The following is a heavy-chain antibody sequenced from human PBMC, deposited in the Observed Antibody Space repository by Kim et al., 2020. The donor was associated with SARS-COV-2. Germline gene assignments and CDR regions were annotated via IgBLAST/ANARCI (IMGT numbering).Heavy chain of an antibody. CDR3: AKESDAFDI. V-gene: IGHV3-30*02. J-gene: IGHJ3*02. CDR2: DERSK. Sequence: DERSKFYAGSVKGRFTISRDNSKNVLFLQMDSVRGEDTAVYYCAKESDAFDIWGQGTMVTVSS.